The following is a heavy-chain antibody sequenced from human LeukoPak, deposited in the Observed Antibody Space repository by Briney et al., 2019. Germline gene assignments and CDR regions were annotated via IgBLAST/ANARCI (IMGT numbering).Heavy chain of an antibody. CDR3: AKSLASYNRPGWFDP. V-gene: IGHV3-23*01. Sequence: LSGGSLRLSCAASGFTFSTTDMNWVRQAPGKGLEWVSVISGSGADTYYADSVKGRVTISRDNSKNTLYLQMNSLRVEDTAVYYCAKSLASYNRPGWFDPWGQGTLVTVSS. CDR1: GFTFSTTD. CDR2: ISGSGADT. J-gene: IGHJ5*02. D-gene: IGHD5-24*01.